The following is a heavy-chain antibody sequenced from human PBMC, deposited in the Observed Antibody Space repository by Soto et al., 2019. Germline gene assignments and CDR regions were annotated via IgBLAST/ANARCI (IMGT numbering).Heavy chain of an antibody. Sequence: ASVKVSCKASGYTFTSYGISWVRQAPGQGLEWMGWINPNSGGTNYAQKFQSWVTMTRDTSISTAYMELSRLRSDDTAVYYCARAHCGGDCYSGVDYWGQGTLVTVPQ. J-gene: IGHJ4*02. CDR3: ARAHCGGDCYSGVDY. V-gene: IGHV1-2*04. CDR2: INPNSGGT. CDR1: GYTFTSYG. D-gene: IGHD2-21*02.